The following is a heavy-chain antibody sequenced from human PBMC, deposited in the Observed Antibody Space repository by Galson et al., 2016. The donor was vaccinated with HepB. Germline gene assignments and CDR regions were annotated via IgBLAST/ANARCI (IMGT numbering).Heavy chain of an antibody. V-gene: IGHV3-53*01. D-gene: IGHD3-22*01. CDR1: GFIVSKNY. CDR3: ASGPYHIYGKRDYYPHQIDY. Sequence: SLRLSCAASGFIVSKNYMSWVRQAPGKGLEWVSVVYSGGGTYHADSVKGRFTTSRDFSKDTFYLQLNSPRAEDTAVYYCASGPYHIYGKRDYYPHQIDYWGRGALVTVSS. J-gene: IGHJ4*02. CDR2: VYSGGGT.